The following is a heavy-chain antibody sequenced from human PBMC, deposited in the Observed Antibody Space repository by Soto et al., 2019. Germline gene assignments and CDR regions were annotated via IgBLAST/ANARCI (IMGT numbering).Heavy chain of an antibody. Sequence: QVQLVQSGSEVKKPGSSVKVSCKASGGTFTSHTFNWVRQAPGQGLEWMGRVIPLLNIKNYAQIFQRRLPITADISANASYLELGSLPSDDSAVYFCARDDLYYGSGRHNFKFWGRGTLVTVSP. V-gene: IGHV1-69*02. D-gene: IGHD3-10*01. CDR3: ARDDLYYGSGRHNFKF. CDR2: VIPLLNIK. CDR1: GGTFTSHT. J-gene: IGHJ4*02.